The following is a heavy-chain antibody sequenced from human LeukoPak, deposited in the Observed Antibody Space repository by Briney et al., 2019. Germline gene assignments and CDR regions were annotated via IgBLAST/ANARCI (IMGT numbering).Heavy chain of an antibody. CDR2: INHSGST. V-gene: IGHV4-34*01. J-gene: IGHJ4*02. Sequence: SETLSLTCAVYGGSFSGYYWSWIRQPPGKGLEWIGEINHSGSTNYNPSLKSRVTISLDTSKNQFSLKLSSVTAADTAVYFCARGYSYSRYYDYWGQGTLVTVSS. CDR1: GGSFSGYY. D-gene: IGHD5-18*01. CDR3: ARGYSYSRYYDY.